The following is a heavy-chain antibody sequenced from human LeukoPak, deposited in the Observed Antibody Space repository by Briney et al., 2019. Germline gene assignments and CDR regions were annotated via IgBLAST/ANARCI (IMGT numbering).Heavy chain of an antibody. CDR3: AKKSMIVVVLSAFDI. CDR1: GFTFSSYA. J-gene: IGHJ3*02. V-gene: IGHV3-23*01. CDR2: ISGSGGST. D-gene: IGHD3-22*01. Sequence: PGGSLRLSCAASGFTFSSYAMSWVRLAPGKGLEWVSAISGSGGSTYYADSVKGRFTISRDNSKNTLYLQMNSLRAEDTAVYYCAKKSMIVVVLSAFDIWGQGTMVTVSS.